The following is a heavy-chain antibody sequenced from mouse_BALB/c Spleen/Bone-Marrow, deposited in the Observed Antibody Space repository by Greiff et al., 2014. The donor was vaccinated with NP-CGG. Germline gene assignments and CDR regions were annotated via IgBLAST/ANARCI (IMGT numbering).Heavy chain of an antibody. J-gene: IGHJ2*01. Sequence: VQLKESGPSLVKPSQTLSLSCSISGDSFTSGYWNWVRKFHGNKLEYMGYISYSGSTYYNPFLKSRISITRDTTKNQHYLQLNSVTTEDTATYYCATYDGYYFDYWGQGTTLTVSS. CDR2: ISYSGST. D-gene: IGHD1-2*01. CDR1: GDSFTSGY. V-gene: IGHV3-8*02. CDR3: ATYDGYYFDY.